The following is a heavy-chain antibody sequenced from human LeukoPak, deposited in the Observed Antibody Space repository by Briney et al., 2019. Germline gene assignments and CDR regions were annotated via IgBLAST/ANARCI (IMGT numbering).Heavy chain of an antibody. CDR1: GGTFSSYA. CDR2: IFPIFGTA. V-gene: IGHV1-69*13. Sequence: ASVKVSCKASGGTFSSYAISWVRQAPGQGLEWMGGIFPIFGTANYAQKFQGRVTITADESTSTAYMELSILRSEDTAVYYCARGGDSSLWYYYLDYWGQGTLVTVSS. J-gene: IGHJ4*02. D-gene: IGHD3-16*02. CDR3: ARGGDSSLWYYYLDY.